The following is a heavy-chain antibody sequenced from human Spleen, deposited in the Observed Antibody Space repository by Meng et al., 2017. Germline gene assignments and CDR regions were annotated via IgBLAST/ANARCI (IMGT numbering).Heavy chain of an antibody. J-gene: IGHJ4*01. CDR2: MKSNVDGGTV. V-gene: IGHV3-15*01. CDR3: SGHVDY. Sequence: VQLVEFGGGLVKPGGSLRLSCAGSGFIFSNAWMTWVRQAPGKGLEWIGRMKSNVDGGTVDYAAAVKGRFFISRDDSENTFYLQMNSLKTEDTAVYYCSGHVDYWGHGTLVTVSS. CDR1: GFIFSNAW.